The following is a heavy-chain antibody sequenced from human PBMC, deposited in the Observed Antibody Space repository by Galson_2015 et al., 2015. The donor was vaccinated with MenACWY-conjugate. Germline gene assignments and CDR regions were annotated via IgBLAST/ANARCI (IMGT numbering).Heavy chain of an antibody. V-gene: IGHV5-51*01. Sequence: QSGAEVKQPGESLTISCKGSGYYFTSYWIAWVRQIPGKGLEWMGLISPGDSNTRYSPSFQGQVTISADKSISTAYLQWSSLKASDTATYYCARHPPGGRGMDVWGQGTTVTVSS. CDR1: GYYFTSYW. CDR2: ISPGDSNT. J-gene: IGHJ6*02. D-gene: IGHD1-26*01. CDR3: ARHPPGGRGMDV.